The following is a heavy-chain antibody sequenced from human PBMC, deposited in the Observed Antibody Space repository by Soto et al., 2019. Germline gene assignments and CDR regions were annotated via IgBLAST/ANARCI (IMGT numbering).Heavy chain of an antibody. Sequence: QVQLVQSGAEVKKPGSSVKVSCKASGGTFSSYAISWVRQAPGQGLEWMGGIIPSFGTASYAQKFQGRVTIPAGISTSRAQREVNSERCEDAPVYFCALEREVVTPPFDYWGHGTLVTDYS. D-gene: IGHD2-21*02. V-gene: IGHV1-69*14. CDR3: ALEREVVTPPFDY. CDR2: IIPSFGTA. J-gene: IGHJ4*01. CDR1: GGTFSSYA.